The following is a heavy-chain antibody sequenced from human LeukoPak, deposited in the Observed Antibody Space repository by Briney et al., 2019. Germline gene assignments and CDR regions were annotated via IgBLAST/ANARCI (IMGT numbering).Heavy chain of an antibody. CDR3: ARALCGGDCYGENWFDP. D-gene: IGHD2-21*02. V-gene: IGHV4-39*02. CDR1: GGSISSSGYY. CDR2: IYYSGST. Sequence: PSETLSLTCSVSGGSISSSGYYWGWIRQPPGKGLEWIGSIYYSGSTYYSASLKSRVTISVDTSKNHFSLKLSSVTATDTAVYYCARALCGGDCYGENWFDPWGQGTLVTVSS. J-gene: IGHJ5*02.